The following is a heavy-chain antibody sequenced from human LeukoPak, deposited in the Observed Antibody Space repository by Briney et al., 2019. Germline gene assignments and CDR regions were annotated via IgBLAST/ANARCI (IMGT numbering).Heavy chain of an antibody. CDR3: ARGTNTYYYDSSGYYSLAFDI. CDR1: GGSISSYY. Sequence: SETLSLTCTVSGGSISSYYWSWIRQPPGQGLEWIGYLSTTGSTNYNPSLKSRVTMSVDTSKNQFSLKLSSVTAADTAVYYCARGTNTYYYDSSGYYSLAFDIWGQGTMVTVSS. V-gene: IGHV4-4*09. J-gene: IGHJ3*02. D-gene: IGHD3-22*01. CDR2: LSTTGST.